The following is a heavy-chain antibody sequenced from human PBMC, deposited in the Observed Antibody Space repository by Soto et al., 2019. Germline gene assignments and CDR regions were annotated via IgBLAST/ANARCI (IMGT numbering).Heavy chain of an antibody. CDR3: ARWVTPAWYFDL. D-gene: IGHD5-18*01. CDR2: VDYRGST. J-gene: IGHJ2*01. Sequence: QVQLQQWGAGLLKPSETLSLTCADYGGSFSGYYWSWIRQPPGKGLEWIGEVDYRGSTNYNPSLKSRVTISVDPSKNQFSLKLSSVTAADTAVYYCARWVTPAWYFDLWGRGTPVTVSS. CDR1: GGSFSGYY. V-gene: IGHV4-34*01.